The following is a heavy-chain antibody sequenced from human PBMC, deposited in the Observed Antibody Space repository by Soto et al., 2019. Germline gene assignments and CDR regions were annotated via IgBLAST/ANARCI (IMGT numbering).Heavy chain of an antibody. D-gene: IGHD2-2*01. Sequence: SETLSLTCNASGGSITSSGSAWGWIRQSPGKGLEWIGTIDYSGNIYYIPSLKSRITISVDTSRNQISLKLSSVTAADSAVYFCARARYQLLHPYYYGMDVWGQGTTVTVSS. V-gene: IGHV4-39*07. CDR2: IDYSGNI. CDR3: ARARYQLLHPYYYGMDV. CDR1: GGSITSSGSA. J-gene: IGHJ6*02.